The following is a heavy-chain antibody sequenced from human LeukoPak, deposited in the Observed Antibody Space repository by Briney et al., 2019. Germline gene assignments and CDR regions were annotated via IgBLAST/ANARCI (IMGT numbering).Heavy chain of an antibody. D-gene: IGHD6-13*01. J-gene: IGHJ5*02. V-gene: IGHV4-4*07. Sequence: SETLSLTCTVSGGSISSYYWSWIRQPAGKGLEWLGRIYTSGSTNYNPSLKSRVTMSVDTSKNQFSLKLSSVTAADTAVYYCARDPSPSSSWYWFDPWGQGTLVTVSS. CDR3: ARDPSPSSSWYWFDP. CDR1: GGSISSYY. CDR2: IYTSGST.